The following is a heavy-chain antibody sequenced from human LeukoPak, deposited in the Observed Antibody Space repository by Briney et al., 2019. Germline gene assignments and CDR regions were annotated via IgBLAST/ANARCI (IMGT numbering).Heavy chain of an antibody. J-gene: IGHJ4*02. D-gene: IGHD3-9*01. CDR3: AKVHDILTGYYHFDY. V-gene: IGHV3-23*01. CDR2: ISGGGGST. CDR1: GFTFSNYA. Sequence: GGSLRLSCAASGFTFSNYAMSWVRQALGKGLEWVSGISGGGGSTFYADSVKGRFTISRDNSKNTLYLQMNSLRAEDTAVYYCAKVHDILTGYYHFDYWGQGTLVTVSS.